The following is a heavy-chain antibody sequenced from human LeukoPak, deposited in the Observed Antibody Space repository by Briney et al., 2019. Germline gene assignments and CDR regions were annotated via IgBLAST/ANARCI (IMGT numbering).Heavy chain of an antibody. V-gene: IGHV3-9*01. CDR3: AKDKGSIAAAGIDY. CDR1: GFTFDDYA. CDR2: ISWNSGSI. D-gene: IGHD6-13*01. Sequence: GRSLRLSCAASGFTFDDYAMHWVRQAPGKGLEWVSGISWNSGSIGYADPGKGRFTISRDNAKNSLYLQMNSLRAEDTALYYCAKDKGSIAAAGIDYWGQGTLVTVSS. J-gene: IGHJ4*02.